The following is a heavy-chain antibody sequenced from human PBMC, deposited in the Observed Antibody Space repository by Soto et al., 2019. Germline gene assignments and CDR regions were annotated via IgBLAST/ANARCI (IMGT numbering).Heavy chain of an antibody. CDR3: VVAASGPNWFDP. Sequence: EVQLLESGGGLVQPGGSLRLSCVASGFSFSSYALSWVRQAPGKGLEWVSAISGSGGSTYYADTVKGRFTISRDNSKRTLYLQMNSLRAEDTAVYYTVVAASGPNWFDPWGQGTLVTVSS. CDR1: GFSFSSYA. CDR2: ISGSGGST. D-gene: IGHD2-15*01. J-gene: IGHJ5*02. V-gene: IGHV3-23*01.